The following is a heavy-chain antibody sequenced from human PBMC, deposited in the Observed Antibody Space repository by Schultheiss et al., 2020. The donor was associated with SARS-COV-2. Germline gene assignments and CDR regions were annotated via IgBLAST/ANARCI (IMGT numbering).Heavy chain of an antibody. CDR2: ISYDGTYE. CDR1: GFTFSSYA. J-gene: IGHJ4*02. V-gene: IGHV3-30-3*01. Sequence: GGSLRLSCAASGFTFSSYAMHWVRQAPGKGLEWVAVISYDGTYEFYADSVKGRFSLSRDNSKNTLYLQMNSLRPEDTAVHYCARSAFPYCRSTSCYGSFDYWGPGTLVTVSS. D-gene: IGHD2-2*01. CDR3: ARSAFPYCRSTSCYGSFDY.